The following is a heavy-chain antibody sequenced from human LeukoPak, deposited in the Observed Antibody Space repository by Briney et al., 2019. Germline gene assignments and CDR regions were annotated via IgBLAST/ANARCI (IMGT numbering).Heavy chain of an antibody. J-gene: IGHJ4*02. Sequence: GGSLRLSCVASRFTFSNDVMTWVRQAPGKGLGRVANINKEGSEKYYMDSVKGRFSIPRENAKHSLYLQMNSLTVEDTAVYYCERDMGWQQFDQWGQGTLVTVSS. CDR1: RFTFSNDV. V-gene: IGHV3-7*01. D-gene: IGHD5-24*01. CDR3: ERDMGWQQFDQ. CDR2: INKEGSEK.